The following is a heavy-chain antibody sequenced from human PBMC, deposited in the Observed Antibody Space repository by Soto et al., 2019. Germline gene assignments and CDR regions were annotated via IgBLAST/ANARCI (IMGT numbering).Heavy chain of an antibody. Sequence: QVQLVQSGAEVKRPGASVKVSCKASGYTFTNYGIIWVRQAPGQGLEWMGWISGYNANTKYAEKLLGRVTMTTATATGTVYMEVRGLASDAAAVYCCARDPPYGGDWGQGTLVTVSS. V-gene: IGHV1-18*01. D-gene: IGHD4-17*01. CDR2: ISGYNANT. CDR3: ARDPPYGGD. CDR1: GYTFTNYG. J-gene: IGHJ4*02.